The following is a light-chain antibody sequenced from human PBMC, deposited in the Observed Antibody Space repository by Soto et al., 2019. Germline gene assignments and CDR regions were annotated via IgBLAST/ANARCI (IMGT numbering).Light chain of an antibody. CDR3: YSNARGGSVV. CDR1: SSDIGSYDH. Sequence: QSVLTQPASVSGSPGQSITNSCRGTSSDIGSYDHVAWYQQFPRKSPKLLIYEGSRRPSGISNRVSGSKSGNTASLTISGLQAEDEADYYFYSNARGGSVVYGTGTKVTVL. J-gene: IGLJ1*01. V-gene: IGLV2-23*01. CDR2: EGS.